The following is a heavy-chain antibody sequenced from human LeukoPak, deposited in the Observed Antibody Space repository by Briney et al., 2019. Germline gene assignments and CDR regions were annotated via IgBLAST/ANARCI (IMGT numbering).Heavy chain of an antibody. CDR3: AGRVTGYSSGYVY. J-gene: IGHJ4*02. Sequence: GGSLRLSCAASGFTFSSYAMSWVRQAPGKGLEWVSGISGSDGNTYYADSVKGRFTISRDNSKNTLNLQMNSLRAEDTALYYCAGRVTGYSSGYVYWGQGTLVTVSS. CDR2: ISGSDGNT. D-gene: IGHD5-18*01. CDR1: GFTFSSYA. V-gene: IGHV3-23*01.